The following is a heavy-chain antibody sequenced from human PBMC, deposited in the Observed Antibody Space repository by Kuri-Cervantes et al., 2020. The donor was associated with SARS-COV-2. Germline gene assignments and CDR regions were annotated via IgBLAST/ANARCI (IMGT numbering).Heavy chain of an antibody. CDR2: ISYDGSNK. CDR3: ARGRQQLPWNFDY. J-gene: IGHJ4*02. CDR1: GFTFSSYA. D-gene: IGHD6-13*01. Sequence: GESLKISCAASGFTFSSYAMHWVRQAPGKGLEWVAVISYDGSNKYYADSVKGRFTISRDNSKNTLYLQMNSLRAEDTAVYYCARGRQQLPWNFDYWGQGILVTVSS. V-gene: IGHV3-30-3*01.